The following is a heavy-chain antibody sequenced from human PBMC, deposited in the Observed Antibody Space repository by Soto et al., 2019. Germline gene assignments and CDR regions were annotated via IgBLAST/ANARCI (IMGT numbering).Heavy chain of an antibody. Sequence: SETLSLTCSVSVAVVTSGENYWSWVRQPPGKGLEWLGYLYDSGVTSYTPALKSRVTLSLDRPNNQVSLKLRSVTAADTAAYFCVRDLDHGYTGNVWGQGTLVTVSS. V-gene: IGHV4-30-4*08. CDR3: VRDLDHGYTGNV. J-gene: IGHJ3*01. CDR1: VAVVTSGENY. D-gene: IGHD5-18*01. CDR2: LYDSGVT.